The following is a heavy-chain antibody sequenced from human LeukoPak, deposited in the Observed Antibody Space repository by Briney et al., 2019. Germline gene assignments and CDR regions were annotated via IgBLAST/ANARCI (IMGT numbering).Heavy chain of an antibody. V-gene: IGHV3-48*03. CDR3: ARAVDTPMVFYYYMDV. Sequence: PGGSLRLSCTASGFSFSSYELNWVRQAPGKGLEWVSDISSSGSTIYYADSVKGRFTISRDNAKNSLYLQMNSLRAEDTAVYYCARAVDTPMVFYYYMDVWGKGTTVTVSS. D-gene: IGHD5-18*01. J-gene: IGHJ6*03. CDR1: GFSFSSYE. CDR2: ISSSGSTI.